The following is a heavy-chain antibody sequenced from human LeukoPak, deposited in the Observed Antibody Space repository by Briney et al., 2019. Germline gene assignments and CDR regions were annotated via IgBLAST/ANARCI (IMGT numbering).Heavy chain of an antibody. CDR2: ILPIIHIP. V-gene: IGHV1-69*04. CDR1: GGTFGTYT. J-gene: IGHJ4*02. CDR3: ARETEDDSIFGVVFGPLDY. D-gene: IGHD3-3*01. Sequence: ASVKVSCKASGGTFGTYTISWVRQAPGQGLEWMGRILPIIHIPDYAQKFQDRVTITADTSTNTAYMALGSLRSEDTAVYYCARETEDDSIFGVVFGPLDYWGQGTLVTVSS.